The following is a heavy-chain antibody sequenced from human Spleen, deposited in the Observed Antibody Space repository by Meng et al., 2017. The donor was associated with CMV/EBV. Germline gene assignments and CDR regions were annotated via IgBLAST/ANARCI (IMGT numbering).Heavy chain of an antibody. CDR3: ARRHCSRTSCYDAFFDY. CDR1: GFTFSSYS. D-gene: IGHD2-2*01. V-gene: IGHV3-48*04. CDR2: ISSSSSTI. Sequence: GESLKISCAASGFTFSSYSMNWVRQAPGKGLEWVSYISSSSSTIYYADSVKGRFTISRDNAKNSLYLQMNSLRAEDTAVYYCARRHCSRTSCYDAFFDYWGQGTLVTVSS. J-gene: IGHJ4*02.